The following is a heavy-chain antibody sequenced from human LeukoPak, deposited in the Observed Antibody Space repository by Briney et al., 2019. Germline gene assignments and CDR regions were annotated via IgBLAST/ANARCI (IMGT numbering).Heavy chain of an antibody. CDR2: IYWDDDK. CDR3: AHAGIGYSYGYFDY. CDR1: GFSLSTSGVG. Sequence: SGPTLVNPTQTLTLTCTFSGFSLSTSGVGVGWIRQPPGKALEWLALIYWDDDKRYSPSLKSRLIITKDTSKNQVVLTMTNMDPVDTATYYCAHAGIGYSYGYFDYWGRGTLVTVSS. V-gene: IGHV2-5*02. J-gene: IGHJ4*02. D-gene: IGHD5-18*01.